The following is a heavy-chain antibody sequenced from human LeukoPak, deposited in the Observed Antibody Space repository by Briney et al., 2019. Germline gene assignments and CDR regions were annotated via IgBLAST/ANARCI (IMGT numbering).Heavy chain of an antibody. V-gene: IGHV3-30*02. CDR1: GFTFSSYG. D-gene: IGHD5-24*01. Sequence: GGSLRLSCAASGFTFSSYGMHWVRQAPGKGLEWVAFIRYDGSNKYYADPVKGRFTISRDNSKNTLYLQMNSLRAEDTAVYYCARDLNRRDGYNFDYWGQGTLVTVSS. J-gene: IGHJ4*02. CDR2: IRYDGSNK. CDR3: ARDLNRRDGYNFDY.